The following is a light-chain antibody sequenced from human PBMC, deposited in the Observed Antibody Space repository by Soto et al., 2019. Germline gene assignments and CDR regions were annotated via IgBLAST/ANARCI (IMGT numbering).Light chain of an antibody. J-gene: IGKJ2*01. Sequence: DIQMTQSPSSLSASVGDRVTITCRASQTIDTYLNWYQQNPGKAPKLLIYAASTLQNGVPSSFRGSGSGTDFTLPISSLQPEDIATYYCQQSTGTPYTFGQGTTLEIK. CDR3: QQSTGTPYT. CDR2: AAS. V-gene: IGKV1-39*01. CDR1: QTIDTY.